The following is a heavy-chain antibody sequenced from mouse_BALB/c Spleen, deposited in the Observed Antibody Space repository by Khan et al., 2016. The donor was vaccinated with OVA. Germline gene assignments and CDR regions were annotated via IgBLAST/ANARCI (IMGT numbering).Heavy chain of an antibody. Sequence: VQGVESGPGLVAPSQSLSITCTVSGFSFTSYGVHWIRQPPGKGLEWLGVIWTGGNTNYNSALMSRLSISKDNSKSQVFLKMNSLQTDDTAMYYCARDRLRLAMDSWGQGTSVTVSS. CDR2: IWTGGNT. D-gene: IGHD2-4*01. CDR3: ARDRLRLAMDS. V-gene: IGHV2-9*02. CDR1: GFSFTSYG. J-gene: IGHJ4*01.